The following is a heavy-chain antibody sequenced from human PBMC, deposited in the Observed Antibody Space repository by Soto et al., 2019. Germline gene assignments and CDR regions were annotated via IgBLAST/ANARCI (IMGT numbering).Heavy chain of an antibody. D-gene: IGHD3-10*01. J-gene: IGHJ5*02. V-gene: IGHV4-34*01. CDR3: ARGLTGNNWFDP. CDR1: GGSFSGYY. CDR2: INHSGST. Sequence: PSETLSLTCAVYGGSFSGYYWSWIRQPPGKGLEWIGEINHSGSTNYNPSLKSRVTISVDTSKNQFSLKLSSVTAADTAVYYCARGLTGNNWFDPWGQGTLVTVSS.